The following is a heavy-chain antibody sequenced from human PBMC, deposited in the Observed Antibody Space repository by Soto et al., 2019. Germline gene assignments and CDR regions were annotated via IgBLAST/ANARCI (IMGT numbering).Heavy chain of an antibody. V-gene: IGHV4-34*01. J-gene: IGHJ5*02. CDR3: ATCGSSGYYGSGSYSWFDP. CDR1: GGPFSGYY. CDR2: INHSGST. D-gene: IGHD3-10*01. Sequence: SEPLSLTCAVYGGPFSGYYWSWIRQPPGKGLEWIGEINHSGSTNYNPSLKSRVTISVDTSKNQFSLKLSSVTAADTAVYYCATCGSSGYYGSGSYSWFDPWGQGTLVTVS.